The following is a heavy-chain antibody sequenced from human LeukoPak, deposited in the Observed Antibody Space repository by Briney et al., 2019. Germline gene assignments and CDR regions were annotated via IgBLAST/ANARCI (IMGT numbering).Heavy chain of an antibody. Sequence: GSLRLSCAASGFNFSSYGMHWVRQAPGKGLEWVAFIRFDGSSKHYADSVKGRFTISRDNSRNTMYLQMNSLTVEDTAVYHCAKFRSDMDVWGKGTTVTVSS. CDR1: GFNFSSYG. CDR2: IRFDGSSK. J-gene: IGHJ6*03. CDR3: AKFRSDMDV. V-gene: IGHV3-30*02.